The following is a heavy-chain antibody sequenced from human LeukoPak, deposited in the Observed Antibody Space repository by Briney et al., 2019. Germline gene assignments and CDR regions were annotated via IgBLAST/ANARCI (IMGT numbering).Heavy chain of an antibody. CDR1: GFTFSIYW. CDR2: IREDGNEK. V-gene: IGHV3-7*01. D-gene: IGHD5-24*01. CDR3: ARDSSPSLQYLDY. Sequence: GGSLRLSCAASGFTFSIYWMTWVRQAPGKGLEWVANIREDGNEKYYVDSVKGRFTISRDNAKNALYLQMNSLRAEDTAVYYCARDSSPSLQYLDYWGQGTLVAVSS. J-gene: IGHJ4*02.